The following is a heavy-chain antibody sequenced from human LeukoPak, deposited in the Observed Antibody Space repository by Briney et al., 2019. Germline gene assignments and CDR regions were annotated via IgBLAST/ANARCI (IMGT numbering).Heavy chain of an antibody. J-gene: IGHJ4*02. D-gene: IGHD3-10*01. CDR3: ASGRYYASVHTWSPV. Sequence: GGSLRLSYADSGFTFSSNSMNWVRQAPGKGLEWVSSISSSNSYIYYTDSVKGRFTISRDDARNSLDLQMNSLRPEDTAVYYCASGRYYASVHTWSPVWGQGTLVTVSS. CDR1: GFTFSSNS. CDR2: ISSSNSYI. V-gene: IGHV3-21*01.